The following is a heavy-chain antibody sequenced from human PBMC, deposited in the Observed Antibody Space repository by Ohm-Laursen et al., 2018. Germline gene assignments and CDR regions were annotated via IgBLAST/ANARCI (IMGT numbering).Heavy chain of an antibody. V-gene: IGHV3-21*01. Sequence: GSLRLSCAASGLTLKSYSMNWVRQAPGKGLEWVSSISFSGSHIYYADSVKGRFTIFRDNAKTTLYLQMNSLRAEDTAVYYCARGLYGSGSLDAFDIWGQGTMVTVSS. CDR2: ISFSGSHI. CDR1: GLTLKSYS. CDR3: ARGLYGSGSLDAFDI. D-gene: IGHD3-10*01. J-gene: IGHJ3*02.